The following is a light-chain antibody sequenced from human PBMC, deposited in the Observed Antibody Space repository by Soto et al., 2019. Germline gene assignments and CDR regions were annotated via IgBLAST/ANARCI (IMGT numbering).Light chain of an antibody. CDR1: QSVSSN. Sequence: EIVMTQSPSTLSVSPGERATLSCRASQSVSSNLAWCQQRPGQAPRLLIYDASNRATGVPARFSGSGSGTDFTLTISSLEPEDFALYYCQQRNNWPPITFGQGTHWRL. J-gene: IGKJ5*01. V-gene: IGKV3-11*01. CDR3: QQRNNWPPIT. CDR2: DAS.